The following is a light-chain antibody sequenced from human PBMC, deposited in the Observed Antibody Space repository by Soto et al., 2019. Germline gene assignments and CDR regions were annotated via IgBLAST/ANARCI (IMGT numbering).Light chain of an antibody. CDR2: GAS. V-gene: IGKV1-39*01. CDR1: QSISSY. Sequence: DIQMTQSPSSLSTSVGDRVTITCRTSQSISSYLNWYQQKPGQALKLLIYGASSLQSGVPSRFSGSGSGTDFTLTISSLQPEDFATYYCQQSYITPPTFGQGTKVEIK. CDR3: QQSYITPPT. J-gene: IGKJ1*01.